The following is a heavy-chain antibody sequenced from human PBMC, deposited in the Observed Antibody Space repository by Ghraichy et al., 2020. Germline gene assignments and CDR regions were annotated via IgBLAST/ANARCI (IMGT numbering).Heavy chain of an antibody. J-gene: IGHJ6*02. CDR1: GFNFNEYY. CDR3: ARSHIYDSGGFWVSYGMDV. Sequence: GGSLRLSCEASGFNFNEYYMSWIRQVPGQGLEWDSYISTTGYTTYSGDSVKGRFIVSRDNGEHSQYLHMCSLRVEDTAVYYCARSHIYDSGGFWVSYGMDVWGQGTTVIVSS. D-gene: IGHD3-22*01. CDR2: ISTTGYTT. V-gene: IGHV3-11*01.